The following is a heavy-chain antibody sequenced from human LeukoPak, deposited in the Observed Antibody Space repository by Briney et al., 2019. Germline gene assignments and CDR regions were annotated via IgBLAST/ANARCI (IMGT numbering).Heavy chain of an antibody. V-gene: IGHV3-66*04. CDR2: IYSGGST. CDR3: ARHDFWSGYLLLDY. Sequence: GGSLRLSCAASGFTVSSNYMSWVRQAPGKGLEWVSVIYSGGSTYYADSVKGRFTISRDNSKNTLYLQVNSLRAEDTAVYYCARHDFWSGYLLLDYWGQGTLVTVSS. CDR1: GFTVSSNY. J-gene: IGHJ4*02. D-gene: IGHD3-3*01.